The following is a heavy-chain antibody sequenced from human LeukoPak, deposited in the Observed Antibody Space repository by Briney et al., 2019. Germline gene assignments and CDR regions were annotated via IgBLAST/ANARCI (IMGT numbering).Heavy chain of an antibody. J-gene: IGHJ5*02. CDR2: IYTSGST. V-gene: IGHV4-4*07. Sequence: SETLSLTCTVSGAFISPYYWTWIRQPAGKGLEWIGRIYTSGSTNYNPSLKSRVTISVDTSKNQFSLKLSSVTAADTAVCYCARELRFLALGWFDPWGQGTLVTVSS. CDR1: GAFISPYY. D-gene: IGHD3-3*01. CDR3: ARELRFLALGWFDP.